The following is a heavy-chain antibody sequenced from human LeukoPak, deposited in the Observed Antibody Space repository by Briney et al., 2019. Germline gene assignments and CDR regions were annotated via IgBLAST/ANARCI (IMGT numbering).Heavy chain of an antibody. CDR3: ARGYSHNSGGWLDP. J-gene: IGHJ5*02. CDR2: LTDSGDAT. Sequence: GGSLRLSCAVSGFTFSHYAMSWVRQAPGTGLEWVGSLTDSGDATYYADSVKGRLTISRDNSNSTLYLRISGLRDGDTAVYYCARGYSHNSGGWLDPWGQGTLVTVSS. V-gene: IGHV3-23*01. D-gene: IGHD5-12*01. CDR1: GFTFSHYA.